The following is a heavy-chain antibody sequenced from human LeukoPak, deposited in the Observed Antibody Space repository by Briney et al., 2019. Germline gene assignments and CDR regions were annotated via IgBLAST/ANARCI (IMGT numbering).Heavy chain of an antibody. V-gene: IGHV1-69*13. CDR3: ARDRGRFLEWLLPRPNNWFDP. J-gene: IGHJ5*02. D-gene: IGHD3-3*01. CDR1: GYTFTSYG. Sequence: SVKVPCKASGYTFTSYGISWVRQAPGQGLEWVGGIIPIFGTANYAQKFQDRVTITADESTSTAYMELSSLRSEDTAVYYCARDRGRFLEWLLPRPNNWFDPWGQGTLVTVSS. CDR2: IIPIFGTA.